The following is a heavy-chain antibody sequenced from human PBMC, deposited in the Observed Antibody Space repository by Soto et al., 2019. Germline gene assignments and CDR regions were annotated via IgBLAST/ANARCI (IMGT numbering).Heavy chain of an antibody. V-gene: IGHV3-48*01. Sequence: PACSLRLSSAASGFTFSIYSMDWVCQAQGKGLEWVSYISSSSSTIYYADSVKGRFTISRDNAKNSLYLQMNSLRAEDTAVYYCARDFSSSSVYYYYMDVWGKGTTVTVSS. J-gene: IGHJ6*03. CDR2: ISSSSSTI. CDR1: GFTFSIYS. D-gene: IGHD6-6*01. CDR3: ARDFSSSSVYYYYMDV.